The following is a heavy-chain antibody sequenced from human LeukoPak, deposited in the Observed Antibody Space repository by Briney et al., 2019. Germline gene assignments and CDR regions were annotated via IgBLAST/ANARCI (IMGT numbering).Heavy chain of an antibody. V-gene: IGHV1-69*13. CDR3: ARENLDSSGYIYFDY. D-gene: IGHD3-22*01. Sequence: GASVKVSCKASGGTFSSYAISWVRQAPGQGLEWMGGIIPIFGTANYAQKFQGRVTITADESTSTAYMELSSLRSEDTAVYYCARENLDSSGYIYFDYWGQGTLVTVSS. CDR2: IIPIFGTA. J-gene: IGHJ4*02. CDR1: GGTFSSYA.